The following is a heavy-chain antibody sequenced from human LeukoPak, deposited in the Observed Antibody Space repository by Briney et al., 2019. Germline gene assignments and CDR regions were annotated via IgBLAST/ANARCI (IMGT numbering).Heavy chain of an antibody. CDR2: IIPILGLA. D-gene: IGHD3-22*01. CDR3: AREIVVMARSSANFDY. Sequence: GASVKVSCKASGGTFSSYAISWVRQAPGQGLEWMGRIIPILGLANYAQKFQGRVTITADKSTSTAYMELSSLRSEDTAVYYCAREIVVMARSSANFDYWGQGTLVTVSS. J-gene: IGHJ4*02. V-gene: IGHV1-69*04. CDR1: GGTFSSYA.